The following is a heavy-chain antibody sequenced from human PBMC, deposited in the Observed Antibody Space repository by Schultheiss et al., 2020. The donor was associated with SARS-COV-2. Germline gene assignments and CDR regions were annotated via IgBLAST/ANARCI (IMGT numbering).Heavy chain of an antibody. J-gene: IGHJ4*02. CDR1: GFTFSSYA. D-gene: IGHD3-22*01. Sequence: GESLKISCAASGFTFSSYAMSWVRQAPGEGLEWVSAISGSGGSTYYADSVKGRFTISRDNSKNTLYLQMDSLRTEDTAVYYCARDFKYFHDTIGDYWGQGTTVTVSS. CDR2: ISGSGGST. CDR3: ARDFKYFHDTIGDY. V-gene: IGHV3-23*01.